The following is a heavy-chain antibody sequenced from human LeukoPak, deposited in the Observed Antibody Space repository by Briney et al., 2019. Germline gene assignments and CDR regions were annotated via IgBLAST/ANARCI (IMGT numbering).Heavy chain of an antibody. J-gene: IGHJ4*02. V-gene: IGHV4-61*01. CDR3: ARRTIGYYFDY. D-gene: IGHD2/OR15-2a*01. CDR2: IYYSGST. Sequence: PSQTLSLTCSVSGGSISSGTFYWSWIRQPPGKGLEWIGYIYYSGSTSYNPSLKSRVSISLDTAKNQFSLKLSSVSAADTAVYYCARRTIGYYFDYWGQGTLVTVSS. CDR1: GGSISSGTFY.